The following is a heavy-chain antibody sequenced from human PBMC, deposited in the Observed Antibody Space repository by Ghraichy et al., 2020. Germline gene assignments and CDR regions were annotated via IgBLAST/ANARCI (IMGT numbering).Heavy chain of an antibody. CDR2: INHSGST. CDR3: ARGGRGGDYVWGSYRWAGASVAFDI. D-gene: IGHD3-16*02. CDR1: GGSFSGYY. V-gene: IGHV4-34*01. Sequence: SETLSLTCAVYGGSFSGYYWSWIRQPPGKGLEWIGEINHSGSTNYNPSLKSRVTISVDTSKNQFSLKLSSVTAADTAVYYCARGGRGGDYVWGSYRWAGASVAFDIWGQGTMVTVSS. J-gene: IGHJ3*02.